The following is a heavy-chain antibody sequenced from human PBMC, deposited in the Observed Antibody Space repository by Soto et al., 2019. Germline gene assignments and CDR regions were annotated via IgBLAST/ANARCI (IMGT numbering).Heavy chain of an antibody. V-gene: IGHV3-7*01. J-gene: IGHJ4*02. D-gene: IGHD6-19*01. CDR2: IKQDGSEK. CDR3: ARGRIAVAGDYYFDY. CDR1: GFTFSGYW. Sequence: GGSLRLSCAASGFTFSGYWMSWVRQAPGKGLEWVANIKQDGSEKYYVDPVKGRFTISRDNAKNSLYLQMDSLRAEDTAVYYCARGRIAVAGDYYFDYWGQGTLVTVSS.